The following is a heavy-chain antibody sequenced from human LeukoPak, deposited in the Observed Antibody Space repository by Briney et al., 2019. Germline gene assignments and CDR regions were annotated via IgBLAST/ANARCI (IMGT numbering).Heavy chain of an antibody. D-gene: IGHD3-22*01. V-gene: IGHV4-30-2*01. CDR1: GGSISSGGYY. J-gene: IGHJ4*02. CDR3: ARAPPYYYDSSGYIDY. CDR2: IYHSGST. Sequence: SETLSLTCTVSGGSISSGGYYWSWIRQPPGKGLEWIGYIYHSGSTYYNPSLKSRVTISVDRSKNQFSLKLSSVTAADTAVYYCARAPPYYYDSSGYIDYWGQGTLVTVSS.